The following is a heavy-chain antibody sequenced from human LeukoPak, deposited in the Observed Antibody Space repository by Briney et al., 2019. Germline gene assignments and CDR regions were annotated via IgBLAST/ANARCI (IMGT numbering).Heavy chain of an antibody. CDR3: ARARYVAGETKDYYYGMDV. CDR2: IYYSGST. CDR1: GGSISSYY. Sequence: SETLSLTCTVSGGSISSYYWSWVRQPPGKGLEWIGYIYYSGSTNYNPSLKSRVTISVDTSKNQFSLKPSSVTAADTAVYYCARARYVAGETKDYYYGMDVWGQGTTVTVSS. J-gene: IGHJ6*02. V-gene: IGHV4-59*01. D-gene: IGHD6-19*01.